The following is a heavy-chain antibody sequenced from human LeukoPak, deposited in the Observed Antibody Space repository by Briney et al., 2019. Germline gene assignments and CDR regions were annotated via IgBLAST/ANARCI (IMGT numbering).Heavy chain of an antibody. V-gene: IGHV4-38-2*02. Sequence: SETLSLTCTVSGYSISSGYYWGWIRQPPGKGLEWIGSIYHSGSTYCNPSLKSRVTISVDTSKNQFSLKLSSVTAADTAVYYCARVLHKRNYDSSTYYGYWGQGTLVTVSS. CDR2: IYHSGST. J-gene: IGHJ4*02. D-gene: IGHD3-22*01. CDR1: GYSISSGYY. CDR3: ARVLHKRNYDSSTYYGY.